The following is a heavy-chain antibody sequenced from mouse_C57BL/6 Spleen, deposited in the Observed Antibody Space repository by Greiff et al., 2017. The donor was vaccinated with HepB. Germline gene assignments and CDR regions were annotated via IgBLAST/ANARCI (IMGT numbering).Heavy chain of an antibody. D-gene: IGHD4-1*01. V-gene: IGHV5-4*01. CDR2: ISDGGSYT. CDR3: AREETGTSAWFAY. Sequence: EVKLQESGGGLVKPGGSLKLSCAASGFTFSSYAMSWVRQTPEKRLEWVATISDGGSYTYYPDNVKGRFTISRDNAKNNLYLQMSHLKSEDTAMYYCAREETGTSAWFAYWGQGTLVTVSA. CDR1: GFTFSSYA. J-gene: IGHJ3*01.